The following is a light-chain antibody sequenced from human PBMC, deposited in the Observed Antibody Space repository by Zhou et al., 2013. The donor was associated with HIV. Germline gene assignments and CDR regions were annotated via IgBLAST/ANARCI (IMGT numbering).Light chain of an antibody. Sequence: DIQMTQSPSSLSASVGDRVTITCRASQGIRNDLDWYQQKPGRAPKRLIYSASTLQGGVPSRFSGSGSGTVFTLTISSLRLEDFATYYCLQHNSLPXTFGQGTKVEIK. V-gene: IGKV1-17*01. J-gene: IGKJ1*01. CDR1: QGIRND. CDR2: SAS. CDR3: LQHNSLPXT.